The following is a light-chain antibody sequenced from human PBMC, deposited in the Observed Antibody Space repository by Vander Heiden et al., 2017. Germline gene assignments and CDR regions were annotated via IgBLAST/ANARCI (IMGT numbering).Light chain of an antibody. V-gene: IGKV1-39*01. Sequence: DIQISHSPSSLSASVGDRVTITCRASQRISKNLNWYQQKAGKAPKLLIYAASTLQSGVPSRFSGSNSGTEFTLTISDLQPDDCATFYCQQSYTGPRTFGPGTKVEIK. CDR2: AAS. CDR1: QRISKN. J-gene: IGKJ3*01. CDR3: QQSYTGPRT.